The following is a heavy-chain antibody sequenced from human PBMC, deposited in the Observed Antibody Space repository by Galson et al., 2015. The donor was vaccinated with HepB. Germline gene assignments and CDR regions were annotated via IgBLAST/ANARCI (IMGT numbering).Heavy chain of an antibody. CDR1: GYTFTSYD. V-gene: IGHV1-8*01. D-gene: IGHD4-23*01. J-gene: IGHJ3*02. CDR3: ARGIFAVVTPSYAFDI. CDR2: MNPNSGNT. Sequence: SVKVSCKASGYTFTSYDINWVRQATGQGLEWMGWMNPNSGNTGYAQKFQGRVTMTRNTSISTAYMELSSLRSEDTAVYYCARGIFAVVTPSYAFDIWGQGTMVTVSS.